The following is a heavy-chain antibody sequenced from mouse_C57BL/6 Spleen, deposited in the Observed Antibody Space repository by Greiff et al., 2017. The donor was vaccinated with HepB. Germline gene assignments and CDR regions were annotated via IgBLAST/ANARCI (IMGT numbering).Heavy chain of an antibody. CDR3: ARSLYYYGSRDFDY. Sequence: HVQLQQPGAELVKPGASVKLSCKASGYTFTSYWMHWVKQRPGRGLEWIGRIDPNSGGTKYNEKFKSKATLTVDKPSSTADMQLSSLPSEDYAVYYCARSLYYYGSRDFDYWGQGTTLTVSS. CDR1: GYTFTSYW. D-gene: IGHD1-1*01. V-gene: IGHV1-72*01. J-gene: IGHJ2*01. CDR2: IDPNSGGT.